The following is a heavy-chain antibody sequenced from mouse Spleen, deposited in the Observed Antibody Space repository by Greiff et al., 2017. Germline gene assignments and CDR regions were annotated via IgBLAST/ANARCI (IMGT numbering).Heavy chain of an antibody. CDR3: ASSGLLRYQYYFDY. CDR2: IDPANGNT. D-gene: IGHD1-1*01. Sequence: VQLQQSGAELVKPGASVKLSCTASGFNIKDTYMHWVKQRPEQGLEWIGRIDPANGNTKYDPKFQGKATITADTSSNTAYLQLSSLTSEDTAVYYCASSGLLRYQYYFDYWGQGTTLTVSS. CDR1: GFNIKDTY. V-gene: IGHV14-3*02. J-gene: IGHJ2*01.